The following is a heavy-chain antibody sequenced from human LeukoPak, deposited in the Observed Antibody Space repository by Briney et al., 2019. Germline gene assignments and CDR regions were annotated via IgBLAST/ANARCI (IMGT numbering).Heavy chain of an antibody. CDR2: ISSSTSYI. J-gene: IGHJ4*02. CDR1: GFTFSSYS. D-gene: IGHD3-3*01. CDR3: ARDSGWGGYYMPLGPDY. V-gene: IGHV3-21*01. Sequence: GGSLRLSCAASGFTFSSYSMNWVRQAPGKGLEWVSSISSSTSYIYYADSVKGRFTISRDNAKNSLYLQMNSLRAEDTAVYYCARDSGWGGYYMPLGPDYWGQGALVTVSS.